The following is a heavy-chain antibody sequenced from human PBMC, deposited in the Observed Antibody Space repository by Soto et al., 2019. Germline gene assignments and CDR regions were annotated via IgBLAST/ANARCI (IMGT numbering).Heavy chain of an antibody. V-gene: IGHV1-3*01. Sequence: QVRLEQSRAEVKEPGASVKISCKASGYDFNSYSMHWSRQAPGQRPEYMGRINGGIGNTKFSQKFQDRLTISRDTSASAMYMELSSLTSDATGVYYCARSSVTIDGLDFWGQGTLVIVSS. J-gene: IGHJ4*02. D-gene: IGHD4-17*01. CDR2: INGGIGNT. CDR1: GYDFNSYS. CDR3: ARSSVTIDGLDF.